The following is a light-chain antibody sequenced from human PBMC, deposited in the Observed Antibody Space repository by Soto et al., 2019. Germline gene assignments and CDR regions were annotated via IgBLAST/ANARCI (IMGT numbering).Light chain of an antibody. CDR3: QQFNSYPIT. J-gene: IGKJ5*01. Sequence: DIQLTQSPSFLCASVGARVTITGRASQGISSNLAWYQQKPGKAPKLLIYAAYTLQSGVTSRFRGSGSGTEFTLTISSLQPEDFATYYCQQFNSYPITFGQGTRLEIK. CDR2: AAY. CDR1: QGISSN. V-gene: IGKV1-9*01.